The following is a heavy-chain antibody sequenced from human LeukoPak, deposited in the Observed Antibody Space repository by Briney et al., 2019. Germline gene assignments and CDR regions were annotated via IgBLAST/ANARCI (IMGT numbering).Heavy chain of an antibody. D-gene: IGHD6-19*01. J-gene: IGHJ4*02. CDR2: IYYSGST. Sequence: SETLSLTCTVSGGSISSYYWSWIRQPPGKGLEWIGYIYYSGSTNYNPSLKSRVTISVDTSKNQFSLKLSSVTAADTAVYYCARGISIAVAGTQFDYWGQGTLVTVSS. V-gene: IGHV4-59*12. CDR3: ARGISIAVAGTQFDY. CDR1: GGSISSYY.